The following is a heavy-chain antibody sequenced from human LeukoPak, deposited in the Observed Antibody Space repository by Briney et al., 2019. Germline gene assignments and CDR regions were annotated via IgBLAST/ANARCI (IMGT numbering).Heavy chain of an antibody. D-gene: IGHD6-6*01. J-gene: IGHJ4*02. Sequence: TSGGSLRLSCAASGFTFSDYYMSWIRQAPGKGLEWVSYISSSGSTIYYADSVKGRFTISRDNAKNSLYLQMNSLRAEDTAVYYCARELGYSSSSKVSLLNDYWGQGTLVTVSS. CDR3: ARELGYSSSSKVSLLNDY. CDR2: ISSSGSTI. CDR1: GFTFSDYY. V-gene: IGHV3-11*04.